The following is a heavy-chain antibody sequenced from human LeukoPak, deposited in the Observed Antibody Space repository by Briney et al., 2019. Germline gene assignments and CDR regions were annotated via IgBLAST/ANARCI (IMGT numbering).Heavy chain of an antibody. V-gene: IGHV3-23*01. CDR1: GFTFSSDA. J-gene: IGHJ4*02. CDR2: ISGSGGST. CDR3: ARDPPYYYDSSGPQDYDY. Sequence: PGGSLRLSCAASGFTFSSDAMSWVRQAPGKGLEWVSAISGSGGSTYYADSVKGRFTISRDNSKNTLYLQMNSLRAEDTAVYYCARDPPYYYDSSGPQDYDYWGQGTLVTVSS. D-gene: IGHD3-22*01.